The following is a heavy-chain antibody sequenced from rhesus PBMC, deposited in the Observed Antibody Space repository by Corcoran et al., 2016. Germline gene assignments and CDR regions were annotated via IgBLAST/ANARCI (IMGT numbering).Heavy chain of an antibody. D-gene: IGHD4-23*01. CDR3: ARLSDSNYKYYFDY. V-gene: IGHV4-165*01. CDR1: GGSFSGYY. CDR2: IRGSSGST. Sequence: QVQLQESGPGLVKPSETLSLTCAVSGGSFSGYYWGWIRQPPGKGLEGIGYIRGSSGSTAYNPSLKSRVTISTDTSKNQFSLKLSSVTAADPAVYYCARLSDSNYKYYFDYWGQGVLVTVSS. J-gene: IGHJ4*01.